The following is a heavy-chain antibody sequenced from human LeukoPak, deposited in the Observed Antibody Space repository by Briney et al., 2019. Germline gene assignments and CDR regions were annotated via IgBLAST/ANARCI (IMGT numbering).Heavy chain of an antibody. Sequence: SETLSLTCTVSGGSISSSSYYWGWIRQPPGKGLEWIGSIYYSGSTYYNPSLKSRVTISVDTSKNQFSLKLSSVTAADTAVYYCARRPQQLGQFYYYYYGMDVWGQGTTVTVSS. CDR1: GGSISSSSYY. J-gene: IGHJ6*02. CDR2: IYYSGST. CDR3: ARRPQQLGQFYYYYYGMDV. D-gene: IGHD6-13*01. V-gene: IGHV4-39*01.